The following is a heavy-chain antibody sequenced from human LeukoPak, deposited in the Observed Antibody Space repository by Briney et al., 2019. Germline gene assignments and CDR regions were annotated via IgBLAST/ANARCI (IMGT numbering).Heavy chain of an antibody. CDR2: ISSSGSNI. D-gene: IGHD1-26*01. J-gene: IGHJ4*02. V-gene: IGHV3-11*01. Sequence: GGSLRLSCAASGFTFSDYYMSWIRQAPGKGLEWVSYISSSGSNIHYADSVKGRFTISRDNAKNSLYLQMNSLRAEDTAVYYCAGAGYSGSYYPFDYWGQGTLVTVSS. CDR1: GFTFSDYY. CDR3: AGAGYSGSYYPFDY.